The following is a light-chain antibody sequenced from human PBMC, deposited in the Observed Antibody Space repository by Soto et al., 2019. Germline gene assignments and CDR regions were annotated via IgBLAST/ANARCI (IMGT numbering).Light chain of an antibody. V-gene: IGKV1-8*01. CDR1: QDISSY. J-gene: IGKJ4*01. CDR3: QQYYEFPLT. Sequence: AIRMTQSPSSLSASPGDRVTITCRASQDISSYLAWYQQKPGKAPNRLIYVASTLQSGVPSRFSGSGSGTDFTLIISRLQSEDFATYYCQQYYEFPLTFGGGTK. CDR2: VAS.